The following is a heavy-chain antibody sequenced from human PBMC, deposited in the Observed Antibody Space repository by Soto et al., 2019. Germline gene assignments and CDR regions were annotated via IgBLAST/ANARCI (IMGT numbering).Heavy chain of an antibody. D-gene: IGHD3-22*01. J-gene: IGHJ4*02. V-gene: IGHV4-39*01. CDR3: ARRLGKSAGYCFDY. Sequence: QLQLQESGPGLVKPSETLSLTCTVSGGSISSSSYYWGWIRQPPGKGLEWIGSIYYSGSTYYNPSLKSRVTISVDTSKNQFSLKLSYVTAADTAVYYCARRLGKSAGYCFDYWGQGTLVTVSS. CDR1: GGSISSSSYY. CDR2: IYYSGST.